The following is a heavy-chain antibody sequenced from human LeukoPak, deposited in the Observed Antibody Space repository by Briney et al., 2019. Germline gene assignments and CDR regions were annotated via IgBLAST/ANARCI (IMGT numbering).Heavy chain of an antibody. J-gene: IGHJ4*02. CDR3: VRGCNRASCPYYFDS. CDR1: GFTFDVYG. CDR2: INWNGDNT. Sequence: GGSLRLSCAASGFTFDVYGMSWVRQAPGKGLEWVSDINWNGDNTGYAESVKGRFTISRDNAENSLYLQMNSLRAEDTAVYYCVRGCNRASCPYYFDSWAQGTLVTVSS. D-gene: IGHD2/OR15-2a*01. V-gene: IGHV3-20*04.